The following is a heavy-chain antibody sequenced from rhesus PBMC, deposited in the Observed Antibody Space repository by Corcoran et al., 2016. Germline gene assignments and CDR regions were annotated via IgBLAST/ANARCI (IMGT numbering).Heavy chain of an antibody. CDR3: TREGWNYPFDY. J-gene: IGHJ4*01. D-gene: IGHD1-1*01. CDR1: GYTFTSYY. CDR2: INPRNGNT. Sequence: QVQLVQSGAEVKKPGASVKLSCKASGYTFTSYYINWVRQALGQVLEWIGWINPRNGNTGYAQKFQGRVTMTRDTSTSTAYMELSSLRSEDTAVYYCTREGWNYPFDYWGQGVLVTVSS. V-gene: IGHV1S9*01.